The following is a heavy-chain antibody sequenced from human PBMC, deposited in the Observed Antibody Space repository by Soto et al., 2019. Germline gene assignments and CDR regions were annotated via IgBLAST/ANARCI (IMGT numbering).Heavy chain of an antibody. J-gene: IGHJ3*02. CDR2: IKQDGSEK. D-gene: IGHD6-19*01. Sequence: PGGSLRLSCAASGFTFSSYAMSWVRQAPGKGLEWVANIKQDGSEKNYVDSVKGRFTISRDNAKNSLYLQMNSLRAEDTAVYYCAREYTVAGDALDIWGQGTMVTVSS. V-gene: IGHV3-7*04. CDR3: AREYTVAGDALDI. CDR1: GFTFSSYA.